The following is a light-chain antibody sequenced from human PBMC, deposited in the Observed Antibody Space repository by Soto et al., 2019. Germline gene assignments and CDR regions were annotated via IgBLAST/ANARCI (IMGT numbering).Light chain of an antibody. CDR3: LQTYNLPRT. V-gene: IGKV1-33*01. J-gene: IGKJ1*01. Sequence: DIQMTQSPSSLSASAGDRVTLPCQASQDISTYLNWYQQKPGKAPKLLIYDASNLETGVPSRFSGSASGTDFTLTIRNMQREDFATYYCLQTYNLPRTFGQGTKVDIK. CDR1: QDISTY. CDR2: DAS.